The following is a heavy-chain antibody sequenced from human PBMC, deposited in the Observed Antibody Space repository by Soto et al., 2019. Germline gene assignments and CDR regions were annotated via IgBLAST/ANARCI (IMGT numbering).Heavy chain of an antibody. D-gene: IGHD4-17*01. CDR3: ARLATVTTSPPYVKFHWFDP. CDR1: GYTFTSYG. V-gene: IGHV1-18*01. CDR2: ISAYNGNT. Sequence: ASVKVSCKASGYTFTSYGISWVRQAPGQGLEWMGWISAYNGNTNYAQKLQGRVTMTTDTSTSTAYMELRSLRSDDTAVYYCARLATVTTSPPYVKFHWFDPWSQGTLVTVSS. J-gene: IGHJ5*02.